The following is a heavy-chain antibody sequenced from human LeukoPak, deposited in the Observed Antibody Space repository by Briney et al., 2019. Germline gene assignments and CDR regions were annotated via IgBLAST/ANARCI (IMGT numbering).Heavy chain of an antibody. CDR3: ASRWYFDL. V-gene: IGHV3-30*04. J-gene: IGHJ2*01. CDR2: ISSDGSDK. CDR1: GFTFSIYA. Sequence: GGSLRLSCAASGFTFSIYAVHWVRQAPGKGLEWVAVISSDGSDKYYADSVKGRFTISRDNSKNTLYLQMNSLRAEDTAVYYRASRWYFDLWGRGTLVTVSS.